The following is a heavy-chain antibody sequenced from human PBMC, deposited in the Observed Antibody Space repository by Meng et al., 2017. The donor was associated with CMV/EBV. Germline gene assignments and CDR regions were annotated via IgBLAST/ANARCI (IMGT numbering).Heavy chain of an antibody. CDR2: ISYDGSNK. D-gene: IGHD1/OR15-1a*01. CDR1: GFTFSSYA. J-gene: IGHJ3*02. V-gene: IGHV3-30*04. CDR3: AKEAPYNWNTFDI. Sequence: GGSLRLSCAASGFTFSSYAMHWVRQAPGKGLEWVAVISYDGSNKYYADSVKGRFTISRDNSKNTLYLQMNSLRTEDTAMYYCAKEAPYNWNTFDIWGQGTMVTVSS.